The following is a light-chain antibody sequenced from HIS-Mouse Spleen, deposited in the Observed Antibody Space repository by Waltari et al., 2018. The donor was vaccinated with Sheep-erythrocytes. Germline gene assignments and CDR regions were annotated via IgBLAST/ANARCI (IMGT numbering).Light chain of an antibody. CDR2: EGS. Sequence: QSALTQPASVSGSPGQAITISCTGTGRAVGSYNLVSWYQQHPGKAPKLMIYEGSKRPSGVSNRFSGSKSGNTASLTISGLQAEDEADYYCCSYAGSSTPWVFGGGTKLTVL. V-gene: IGLV2-23*01. CDR3: CSYAGSSTPWV. J-gene: IGLJ3*02. CDR1: GRAVGSYNL.